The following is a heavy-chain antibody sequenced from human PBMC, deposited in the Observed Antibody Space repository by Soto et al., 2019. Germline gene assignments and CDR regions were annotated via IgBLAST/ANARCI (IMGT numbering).Heavy chain of an antibody. CDR1: GYTLTELS. CDR2: FDPEDGET. D-gene: IGHD3-3*01. J-gene: IGHJ5*02. Sequence: QVQLVQSGAEVKKPGASVKVSCKVSGYTLTELSMHWVRQAPGKGLEWMGGFDPEDGETIYAQKFQGRVTMTEATSTDTAYMERSSLRSEDTAVYYCATVALQTYYAFSADNWFDPWGQGTLVTVSS. CDR3: ATVALQTYYAFSADNWFDP. V-gene: IGHV1-24*01.